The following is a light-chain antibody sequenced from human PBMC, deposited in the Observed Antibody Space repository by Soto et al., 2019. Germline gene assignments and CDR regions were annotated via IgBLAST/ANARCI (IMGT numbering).Light chain of an antibody. CDR3: ATWDRSLSVGV. CDR2: DND. CDR1: GSNIGNNY. J-gene: IGLJ2*01. V-gene: IGLV1-51*01. Sequence: QSVLTQPPSVSAAPGQKVTLSCSGSGSNIGNNYVFWYQQLPGTAPKLLIYDNDKRPSGIPDRFSGSKSGTSATLGITGLRTGDEADYYCATWDRSLSVGVFGGGTKLTVL.